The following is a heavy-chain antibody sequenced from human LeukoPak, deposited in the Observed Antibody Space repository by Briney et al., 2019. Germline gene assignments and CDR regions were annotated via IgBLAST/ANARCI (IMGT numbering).Heavy chain of an antibody. CDR2: ISSSGSTI. CDR3: ARGLEMVRGVPYYFDY. CDR1: GFTFSSYE. Sequence: QPGGSLRLSCAASGFTFSSYEMNWVRQAPGKGLEWVSYISSSGSTIYYADSVKGRFTISRDNAKNSLYLQMNSLRAEDTAVYHCARGLEMVRGVPYYFDYWGQGTLVTVSS. D-gene: IGHD3-10*01. J-gene: IGHJ4*02. V-gene: IGHV3-48*03.